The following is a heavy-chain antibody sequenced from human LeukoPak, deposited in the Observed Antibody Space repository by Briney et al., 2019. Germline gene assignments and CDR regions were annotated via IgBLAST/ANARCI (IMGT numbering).Heavy chain of an antibody. D-gene: IGHD4-23*01. CDR2: INQDGSEK. CDR1: GFTFRRYW. Sequence: GFLRLSCVASGFTFRRYWMSWVRQAPGKGLGWVANINQDGSEKYYVDSVKGRFTFSRDNSKNSLYLQMSSLRAEDAAVYYCATDPRPDSGNFLGFDYWGQGTLVTVSS. J-gene: IGHJ4*02. CDR3: ATDPRPDSGNFLGFDY. V-gene: IGHV3-7*01.